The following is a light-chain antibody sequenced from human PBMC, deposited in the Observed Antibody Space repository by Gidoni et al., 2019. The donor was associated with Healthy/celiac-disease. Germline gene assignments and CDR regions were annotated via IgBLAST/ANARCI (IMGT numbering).Light chain of an antibody. V-gene: IGKV4-1*01. J-gene: IGKJ5*01. CDR1: QSVLYSSNNKNY. CDR3: QQYYSTPPT. Sequence: QSPDSLAVSMGERPTINCKSSQSVLYSSNNKNYLAWYQQKPGQPPKLLIYWASNRASGVPDRFSGSGSGTDFTLTISSLQAEDVAVYYCQQYYSTPPTFGQGTRLEIK. CDR2: WAS.